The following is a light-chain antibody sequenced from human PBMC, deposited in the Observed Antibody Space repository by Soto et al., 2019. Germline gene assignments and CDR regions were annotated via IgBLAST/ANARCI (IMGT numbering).Light chain of an antibody. CDR3: QQYNSWPIT. J-gene: IGKJ5*01. Sequence: EIVMTQSPATLSVSPGESATLSCRASQSINRDLAWYVQKPGQAPRRVIYGASTWGTGVPPRFTGSGSGTEFNLPIRGLQAEDFAVYYCQQYNSWPITFGQGTRLENK. CDR1: QSINRD. CDR2: GAS. V-gene: IGKV3D-15*01.